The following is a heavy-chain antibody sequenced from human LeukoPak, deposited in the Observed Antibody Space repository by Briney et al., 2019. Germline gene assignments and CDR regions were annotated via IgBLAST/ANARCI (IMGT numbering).Heavy chain of an antibody. D-gene: IGHD3-10*01. V-gene: IGHV3-48*03. CDR2: ISSSGSTI. CDR1: GFTFSSYE. Sequence: GGSLRLSCAASGFTFSSYEMNWVRQAPGKGLEWVSYISSSGSTIYYADSVKGRFTISRDNSRDRLCLETNSLRAEDTAVYYCARDRMGAIMYFDVWGRGTLVTVSS. J-gene: IGHJ2*01. CDR3: ARDRMGAIMYFDV.